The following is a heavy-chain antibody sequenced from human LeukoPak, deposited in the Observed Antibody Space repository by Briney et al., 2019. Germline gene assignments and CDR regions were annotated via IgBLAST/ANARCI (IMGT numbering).Heavy chain of an antibody. Sequence: PGGSLRLSCAASGFTFSNYGMHWVRQAPGKGLEWVAVISYDGSNEYYADSVKGRFTISRDNSKNTLYLQMNSLRAEDRVVYYCAKSGYRSSWHLHFDYWGQGTLVTVSS. V-gene: IGHV3-30*18. CDR1: GFTFSNYG. CDR2: ISYDGSNE. J-gene: IGHJ4*02. CDR3: AKSGYRSSWHLHFDY. D-gene: IGHD6-13*01.